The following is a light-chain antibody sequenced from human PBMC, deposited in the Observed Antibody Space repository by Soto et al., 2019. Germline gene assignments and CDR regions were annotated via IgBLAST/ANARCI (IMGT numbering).Light chain of an antibody. CDR3: QQYYSYPPST. CDR1: QGIGSY. J-gene: IGKJ1*01. V-gene: IGKV1-8*01. Sequence: AIRMTQSPSSFSASTGDRVTITCRASQGIGSYLAWYQQKPGKAPKLLIYAASTLQSGVPSRFSGSGSGTDFTLTISCLQSEDFATYYCQQYYSYPPSTFGQGTKVEIK. CDR2: AAS.